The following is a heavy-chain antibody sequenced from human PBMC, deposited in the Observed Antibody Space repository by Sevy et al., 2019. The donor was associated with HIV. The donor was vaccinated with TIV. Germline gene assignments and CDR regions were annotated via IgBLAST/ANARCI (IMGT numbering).Heavy chain of an antibody. Sequence: GGSLRLSCAVSGFSFDSYGMTWVRQAPGKGLEWVSAISGSGTRTYYADSVKGRFIISRDNSKNTLDLQINSLRAEDTAIYYLAEGGGGHYDPDEIAYYFYYYNMDVWGKGTTVTVSS. V-gene: IGHV3-23*01. J-gene: IGHJ6*03. CDR2: ISGSGTRT. CDR1: GFSFDSYG. CDR3: AEGGGGHYDPDEIAYYFYYYNMDV. D-gene: IGHD3-22*01.